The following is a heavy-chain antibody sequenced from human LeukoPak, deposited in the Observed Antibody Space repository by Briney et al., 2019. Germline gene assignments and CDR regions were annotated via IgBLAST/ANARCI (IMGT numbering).Heavy chain of an antibody. J-gene: IGHJ4*02. V-gene: IGHV4-34*01. Sequence: SETLSLTCAVSGGSFSGYYWSWIRQPPGKGLEWIGEINHSGSTNYNPSLKSRVTISVDTSKNQFSLKLSSVTAADTAVYYCARGIAAADHLDYWGQGTLVTVSS. D-gene: IGHD6-13*01. CDR3: ARGIAAADHLDY. CDR2: INHSGST. CDR1: GGSFSGYY.